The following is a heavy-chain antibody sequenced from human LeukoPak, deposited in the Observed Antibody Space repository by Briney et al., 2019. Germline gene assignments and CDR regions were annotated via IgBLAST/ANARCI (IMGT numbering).Heavy chain of an antibody. Sequence: GGSLRLSCAASGFTFSTYAFSWVRQAPGKGLEWVSAISDGGYTTYYADSVKGRFTISRGNSKNTLYLQISSLRADDTAVYYCTKEGPVNAIGDLWGQGTLVTVSS. CDR3: TKEGPVNAIGDL. CDR2: ISDGGYTT. V-gene: IGHV3-23*01. D-gene: IGHD2-21*01. CDR1: GFTFSTYA. J-gene: IGHJ5*02.